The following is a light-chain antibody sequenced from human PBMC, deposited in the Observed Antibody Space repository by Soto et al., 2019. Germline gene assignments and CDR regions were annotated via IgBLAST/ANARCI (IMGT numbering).Light chain of an antibody. Sequence: TTVTSSPAERDSLXXRASQSVSSYLAWYQQKPGQATRLXXYDASNRATGIPARFIVSGSGTDFTLTISGLEPEDFAVYCCQRLSNWLPEAFRGGTKV. J-gene: IGKJ4*01. CDR2: DAS. CDR1: QSVSSY. V-gene: IGKV3-11*01. CDR3: QRLSNWLPEA.